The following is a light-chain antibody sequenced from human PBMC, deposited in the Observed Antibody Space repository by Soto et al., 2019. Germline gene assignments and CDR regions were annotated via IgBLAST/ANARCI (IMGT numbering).Light chain of an antibody. CDR2: EVS. CDR3: SLYTSGSTYV. CDR1: SSDVGAYNY. V-gene: IGLV2-14*01. J-gene: IGLJ1*01. Sequence: QSALTQPRSVSGSPGQSITISCTGTSSDVGAYNYVSWYQQHPGKAPKFMIYEVSNRPSGVSNRFSGSKSGNTASLTISGLQAEDEADYYCSLYTSGSTYVFGTGTKLTVL.